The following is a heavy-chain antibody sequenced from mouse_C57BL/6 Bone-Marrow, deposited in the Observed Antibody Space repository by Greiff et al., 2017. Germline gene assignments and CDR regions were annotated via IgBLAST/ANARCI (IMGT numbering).Heavy chain of an antibody. V-gene: IGHV14-1*01. D-gene: IGHD2-1*01. CDR1: GFNIKVYY. J-gene: IGHJ3*01. Sequence: EVQLQQSGAELVRPGASVKLSCPASGFNIKVYYMPWVKQRPEQCLEWIGRIDPEAGDTEYDPKFQGQATLTADTSSNTAYLQLSSLTSEDTAVYYCTTCNGNVAGFAYWGQGALVTVST. CDR2: IDPEAGDT. CDR3: TTCNGNVAGFAY.